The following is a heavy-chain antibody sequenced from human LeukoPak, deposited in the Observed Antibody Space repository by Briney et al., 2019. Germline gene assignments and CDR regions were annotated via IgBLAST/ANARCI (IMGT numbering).Heavy chain of an antibody. V-gene: IGHV5-51*01. CDR3: ARGWMAPTHYFDY. CDR2: IYPGDSDT. J-gene: IGHJ4*02. CDR1: GYSFSIYW. Sequence: GESLKISCKGSGYSFSIYWIGWVRQMPGKGLEWMGIIYPGDSDTRYSPSFQGQVTISADKSISTAYLQWSSLKASDTAMYYCARGWMAPTHYFDYWGQGTLVTVSS. D-gene: IGHD5-24*01.